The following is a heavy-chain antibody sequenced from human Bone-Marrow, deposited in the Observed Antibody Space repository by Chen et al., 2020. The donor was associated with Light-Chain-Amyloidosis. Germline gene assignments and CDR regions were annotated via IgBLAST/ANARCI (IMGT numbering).Heavy chain of an antibody. CDR3: VRDHNWAFDI. J-gene: IGHJ3*02. CDR1: GFTFASYT. CDR2: INWDSTAT. V-gene: IGHV3-21*05. Sequence: GLVKPGWSLRLSCAASGFTFASYTMNWVRQAPGKGLEWISYINWDSTATYYPDSMRGRCTISRDNGKNSLYLQLNSLRAEDTALYFCVRDHNWAFDIWGQGTVVTVSS.